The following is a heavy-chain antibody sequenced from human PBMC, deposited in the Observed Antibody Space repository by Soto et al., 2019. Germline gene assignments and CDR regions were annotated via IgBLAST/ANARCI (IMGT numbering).Heavy chain of an antibody. D-gene: IGHD3-10*01. CDR1: GYTFTSYG. Sequence: QVQLVQSGAEVKKPGASVKVSCKASGYTFTSYGISWVRQAPGQGLEWMGWISAYNGNTNYAQKLQGRVTMTTDTSPSTAYMELRSLRSDDTAVYYCARDGRGDSYYYYYGMDVWGQGTTVTVSS. CDR2: ISAYNGNT. J-gene: IGHJ6*02. CDR3: ARDGRGDSYYYYYGMDV. V-gene: IGHV1-18*01.